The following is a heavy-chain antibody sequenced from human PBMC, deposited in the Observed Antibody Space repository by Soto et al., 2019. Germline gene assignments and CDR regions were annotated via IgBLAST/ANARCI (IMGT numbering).Heavy chain of an antibody. D-gene: IGHD4-17*01. CDR3: TTATVVTPRPFDY. CDR2: IKSKTDGGTT. CDR1: GXTFSNAC. Sequence: GSLRLSCAASGXTFSNACMSWVRQAPGKGLEWVGRIKSKTDGGTTEYAAPVKGRFTISRDDSKNTLYLQMNSLKTEDTAVYYCTTATVVTPRPFDYWGQGTLGTVS. J-gene: IGHJ4*02. V-gene: IGHV3-15*01.